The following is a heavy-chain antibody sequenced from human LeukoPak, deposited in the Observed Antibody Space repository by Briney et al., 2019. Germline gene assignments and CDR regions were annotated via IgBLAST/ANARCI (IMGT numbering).Heavy chain of an antibody. Sequence: GASVKVSCKASGYTFTSYAMHWVRQAPGQRLEWMGWINAGNGNTKYSQKFQGRVTITRDTSASTAYMELSSLRSEDTAVYYCARNTAMVTYWYYFDYWGQGTLVTVSS. J-gene: IGHJ4*02. D-gene: IGHD5-18*01. CDR1: GYTFTSYA. V-gene: IGHV1-3*01. CDR3: ARNTAMVTYWYYFDY. CDR2: INAGNGNT.